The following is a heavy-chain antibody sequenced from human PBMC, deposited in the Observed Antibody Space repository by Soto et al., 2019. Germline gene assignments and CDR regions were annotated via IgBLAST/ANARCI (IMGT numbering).Heavy chain of an antibody. Sequence: PLRPLRLSWGASECTFSNCSVHWVRQTPVKGLEWWAVISYDGSNKYYADSVKGRFSISRDNSKNTLYLQMNSLRAEDTAVYYCARDSSLYYGEPAYSTGYYYGMDVWGQGTTVTVSS. J-gene: IGHJ6*02. V-gene: IGHV3-30-3*01. CDR2: ISYDGSNK. CDR1: ECTFSNCS. D-gene: IGHD4-17*01. CDR3: ARDSSLYYGEPAYSTGYYYGMDV.